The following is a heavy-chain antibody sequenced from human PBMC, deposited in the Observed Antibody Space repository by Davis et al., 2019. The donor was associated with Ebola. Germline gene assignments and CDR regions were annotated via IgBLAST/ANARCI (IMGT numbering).Heavy chain of an antibody. CDR2: ISYDGSNK. Sequence: GESLKISCAASGFTFSVYYMSWIRQAPGKGLEWVAVISYDGSNKYYADSVKGRFTISRDNSKNTLYLQMSSLRAEDTAVYYCAREVGWLQLGMDYWGQGTLVTVPS. CDR3: AREVGWLQLGMDY. CDR1: GFTFSVYY. D-gene: IGHD5-24*01. J-gene: IGHJ4*02. V-gene: IGHV3-30-3*01.